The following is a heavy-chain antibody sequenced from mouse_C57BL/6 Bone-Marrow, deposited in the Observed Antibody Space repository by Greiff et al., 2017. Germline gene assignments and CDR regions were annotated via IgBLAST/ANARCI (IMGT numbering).Heavy chain of an antibody. CDR3: ARWGNGSSRDY. J-gene: IGHJ2*01. CDR2: IYPRDGST. D-gene: IGHD1-1*01. CDR1: GYTFTDHT. V-gene: IGHV1-78*01. Sequence: VQLVESDAELVKPGASVKISCKVSGYTFTDHTIHWMKQRPEQGLEWIGYIYPRDGSTKYNEKFKGKATLTADNSSSTAYMQLNILTSEDSAVYFCARWGNGSSRDYWGQGTTLTVSS.